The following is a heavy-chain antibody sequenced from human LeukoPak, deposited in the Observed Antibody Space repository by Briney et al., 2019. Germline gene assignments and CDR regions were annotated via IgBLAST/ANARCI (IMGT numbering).Heavy chain of an antibody. V-gene: IGHV1-2*04. CDR3: AISRRGYCSSTSCYGGWFDP. Sequence: ASVTVSCKASGYTFTGYYMHWVRQAPGQGLEWMGWINPNSGGTNYAQKFQGWVTMTRDTSISTAYMELSRLRSDDTAVYYCAISRRGYCSSTSCYGGWFDPWGQGTLVTVSS. D-gene: IGHD2-2*01. CDR1: GYTFTGYY. CDR2: INPNSGGT. J-gene: IGHJ5*02.